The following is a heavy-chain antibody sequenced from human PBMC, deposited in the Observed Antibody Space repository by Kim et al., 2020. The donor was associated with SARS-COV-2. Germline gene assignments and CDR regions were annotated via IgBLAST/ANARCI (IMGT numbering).Heavy chain of an antibody. J-gene: IGHJ4*02. D-gene: IGHD3-22*01. Sequence: SETLSLTCAVYGGSFSDYYWSWIRQPPGKGLEWIGEINHSGRTNYSPSLKSRVIISVDTSKNQFSLKLSSVTAADTAVYYCARGRREISMIVLVIKGVEFYFDYWGQGTLATVSS. V-gene: IGHV4-34*01. CDR1: GGSFSDYY. CDR3: ARGRREISMIVLVIKGVEFYFDY. CDR2: INHSGRT.